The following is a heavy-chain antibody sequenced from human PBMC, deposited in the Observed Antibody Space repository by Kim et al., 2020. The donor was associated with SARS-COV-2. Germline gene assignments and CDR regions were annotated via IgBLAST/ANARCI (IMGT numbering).Heavy chain of an antibody. CDR2: INAGNGNT. J-gene: IGHJ6*02. Sequence: ASVKVSCKASGYTFTSYAMYWVRQAPGQRLEWMGWINAGNGNTKYSQKFQGRVTITRDTSASTAYMELSSLRSEDTAVYYCARILSSGWYGYYYYGMDVWGQGTTVTVSS. CDR1: GYTFTSYA. CDR3: ARILSSGWYGYYYYGMDV. V-gene: IGHV1-3*01. D-gene: IGHD6-19*01.